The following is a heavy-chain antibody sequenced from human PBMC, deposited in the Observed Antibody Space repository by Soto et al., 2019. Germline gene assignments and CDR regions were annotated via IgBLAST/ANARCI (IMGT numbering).Heavy chain of an antibody. Sequence: GGSLRLSCAASGFTFSTYGMHWVRQAPGKGLEWVAVIWYDGSNKYYADSVKGRFTISRDNSKNTLYLQMNSLRAEDPAVYYCARGRGXCSGGSCRYYYYYGMDVWGQGTTVTVSS. J-gene: IGHJ6*02. CDR2: IWYDGSNK. CDR1: GFTFSTYG. V-gene: IGHV3-33*01. CDR3: ARGRGXCSGGSCRYYYYYGMDV. D-gene: IGHD2-15*01.